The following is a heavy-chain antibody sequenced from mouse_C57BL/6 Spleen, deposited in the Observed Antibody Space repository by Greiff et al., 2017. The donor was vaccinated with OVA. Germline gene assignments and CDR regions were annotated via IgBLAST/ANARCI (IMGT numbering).Heavy chain of an antibody. Sequence: QVHVKQSGAELARPGASVKLSCKASGYTFTSYGISWVKQRTGQGLEWIGEIYPRSGNTYYNEKFKGKATLTADKSSSTAYMELRSLTSEDSAVYFCAREGRGAWFAYWGQGTLVTVSA. CDR3: AREGRGAWFAY. J-gene: IGHJ3*01. CDR2: IYPRSGNT. CDR1: GYTFTSYG. V-gene: IGHV1-81*01.